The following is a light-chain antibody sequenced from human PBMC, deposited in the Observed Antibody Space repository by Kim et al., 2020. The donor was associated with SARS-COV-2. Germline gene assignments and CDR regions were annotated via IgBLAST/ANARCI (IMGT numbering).Light chain of an antibody. CDR1: QTVSSN. CDR2: AAS. CDR3: HQYNYWPRT. J-gene: IGKJ1*01. V-gene: IGKV3-15*01. Sequence: ETVMTQSPLTLSVSPGERATLSCRASQTVSSNLAWYQQKPGQVPRLLIYAASTRATGIPARFSGSGSGTEFTLTINSLQSEDFAVYYCHQYNYWPRTFGQGTKVYIK.